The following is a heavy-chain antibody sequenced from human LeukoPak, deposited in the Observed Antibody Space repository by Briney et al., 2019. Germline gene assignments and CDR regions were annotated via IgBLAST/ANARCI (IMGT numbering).Heavy chain of an antibody. D-gene: IGHD6-13*01. J-gene: IGHJ2*01. Sequence: PSQTLSLTCTVSGGSISSGDYHWSWIRQPPGKGLEWVGKLYHYGSTNYNPSLKSRVTISVDKSKNQFSLKLSSVTAADTAVYYCARELGYSSSWYFDLWGRGTLVTVSS. CDR3: ARELGYSSSWYFDL. CDR1: GGSISSGDYH. V-gene: IGHV4-30-2*01. CDR2: LYHYGST.